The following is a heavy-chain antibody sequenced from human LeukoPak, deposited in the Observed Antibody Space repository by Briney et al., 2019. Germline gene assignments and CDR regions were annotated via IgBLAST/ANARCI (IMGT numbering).Heavy chain of an antibody. V-gene: IGHV4-39*07. Sequence: SETLSLTCTVSGGSMNNNNYLWDWDWIRQPPGKGLEWIGSISHSGTTLFNPSLMSRVTISKDTSKNQFSLKVTSVTAADTAVYFCARERPMTTGSYFDLWGQGFLVTVSS. J-gene: IGHJ4*02. D-gene: IGHD4-11*01. CDR3: ARERPMTTGSYFDL. CDR2: ISHSGTT. CDR1: GGSMNNNNYLWD.